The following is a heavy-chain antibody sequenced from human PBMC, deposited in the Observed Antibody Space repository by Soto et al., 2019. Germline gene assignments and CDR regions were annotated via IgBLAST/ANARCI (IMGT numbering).Heavy chain of an antibody. CDR3: ARLARGLGFDP. Sequence: GGSLRLSCAASGFTFSSYWMHWVRQAPGKGLVWVSRINSDGSSTSYADPVKGRITISRDNAKNTLYLQRNSLRAEDTAVYDCARLARGLGFDPWGQGTLVTVSS. CDR1: GFTFSSYW. D-gene: IGHD7-27*01. J-gene: IGHJ5*02. V-gene: IGHV3-74*01. CDR2: INSDGSST.